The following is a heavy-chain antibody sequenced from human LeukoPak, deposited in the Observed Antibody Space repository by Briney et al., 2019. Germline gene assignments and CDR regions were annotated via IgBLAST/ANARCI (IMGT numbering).Heavy chain of an antibody. D-gene: IGHD1-1*01. CDR1: GGPISSYY. V-gene: IGHV4-4*07. J-gene: IGHJ5*01. CDR3: ARDTGRTASFLKWF. Sequence: PSETLTLTCTVSGGPISSYYGTWFRQPAGKGLEWIGRIYTSGSTNYNPSLNGRVTISVYKSKNQFSLKLSSVTAADTAVYYCARDTGRTASFLKWF. CDR2: IYTSGST.